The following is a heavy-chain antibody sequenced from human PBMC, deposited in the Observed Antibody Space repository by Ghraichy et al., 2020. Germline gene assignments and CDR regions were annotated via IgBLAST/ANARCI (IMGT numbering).Heavy chain of an antibody. CDR3: AKDLNYGDYGVRNYFDY. J-gene: IGHJ4*02. CDR1: GFTFRSYG. CDR2: ISYDGSNK. Sequence: GGSLRLSCAASGFTFRSYGMHWVRQAPGKGLEWVATISYDGSNKDYADSVKGRFTISRDNSKNTLYLQMDSLRAEDTAVYYCAKDLNYGDYGVRNYFDYWGQGTLVTVSS. V-gene: IGHV3-30*18. D-gene: IGHD4-17*01.